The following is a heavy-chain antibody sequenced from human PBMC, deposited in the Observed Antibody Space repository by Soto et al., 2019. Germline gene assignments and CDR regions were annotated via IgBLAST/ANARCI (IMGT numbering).Heavy chain of an antibody. CDR3: ARDNSAANGVLDH. Sequence: ASVKVSCKASGYTFTNYYLHWVRQAPGQGLEWVGMINPSARSASYAQKLRGRLTLDRDTSTTTVYMELSRLTFEDTAVYFCARDNSAANGVLDHWGQGTLVTVSS. J-gene: IGHJ4*02. D-gene: IGHD1-1*01. CDR1: GYTFTNYY. CDR2: INPSARSA. V-gene: IGHV1-46*04.